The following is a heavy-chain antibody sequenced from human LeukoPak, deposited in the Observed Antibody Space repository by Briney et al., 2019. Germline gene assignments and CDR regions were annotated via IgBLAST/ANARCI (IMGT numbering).Heavy chain of an antibody. J-gene: IGHJ4*02. CDR2: IYYSGGT. V-gene: IGHV4-39*02. CDR1: GGSISSDTYF. Sequence: SETLSLTCTVSGGSISSDTYFWGWLRQPPGKGLEWIGSIYYSGGTYYNPSLKSRVTISVDTSKNQFSLKLSSVTAADTAVYYCARDPTTVVTLPYYFDFWGQGTLVTVSS. CDR3: ARDPTTVVTLPYYFDF. D-gene: IGHD4-23*01.